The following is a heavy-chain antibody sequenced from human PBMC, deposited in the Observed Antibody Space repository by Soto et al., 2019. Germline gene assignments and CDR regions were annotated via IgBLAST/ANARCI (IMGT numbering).Heavy chain of an antibody. CDR2: IKSKTDGGTT. Sequence: GGSLRLSCAASGFTFSNAWMSWVRQAPGKGLEWVGRIKSKTDGGTTDYAAPVKGRFTISRDDSKNTLYLQMNSLKTEDTAVYYCTTGSGDSSGYSTDYWGQGTLVTVSS. V-gene: IGHV3-15*01. CDR1: GFTFSNAW. D-gene: IGHD3-22*01. CDR3: TTGSGDSSGYSTDY. J-gene: IGHJ4*02.